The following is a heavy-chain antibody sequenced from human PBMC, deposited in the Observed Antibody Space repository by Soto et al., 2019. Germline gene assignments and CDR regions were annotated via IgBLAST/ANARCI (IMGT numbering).Heavy chain of an antibody. D-gene: IGHD6-19*01. CDR3: ARVSRRSTSSGYSSGWPYYYYGMDV. Sequence: PSETLSLTCAVYGGSFSGYYWSWIRQPPGKGLEWIGEINHSGSTNYNPSLKSRVTISVDTSKNQFSLKPSSVTAADTAVYYCARVSRRSTSSGYSSGWPYYYYGMDVWGQGTTVTVSS. CDR2: INHSGST. J-gene: IGHJ6*02. CDR1: GGSFSGYY. V-gene: IGHV4-34*01.